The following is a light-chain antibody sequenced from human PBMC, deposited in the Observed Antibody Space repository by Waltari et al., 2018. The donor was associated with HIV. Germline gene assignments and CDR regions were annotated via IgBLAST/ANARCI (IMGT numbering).Light chain of an antibody. CDR2: KDS. CDR1: GLSKLY. Sequence: SYELTQTPSVSVSPGQTARIPCSGDGLSKLYTLCYQQRPGQAPVLVIYKDSERPSGIPERYSGSSSGTTVTLTISGVQAEDEADYYCQSADASDTFLWVFGGGTKVTVL. V-gene: IGLV3-25*03. J-gene: IGLJ3*02. CDR3: QSADASDTFLWV.